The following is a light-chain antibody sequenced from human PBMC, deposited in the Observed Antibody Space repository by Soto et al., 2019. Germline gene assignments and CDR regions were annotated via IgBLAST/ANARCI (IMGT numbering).Light chain of an antibody. CDR2: EVS. CDR1: SSDVGSYNR. J-gene: IGLJ1*01. Sequence: HSALTQPPSVSGSPGQSVTISCTGTSSDVGSYNRVSWYQQPPGTAPKLMIYEVSNRPSGVPDRFSGSKSGNTASLTISGLQAEDEADYYCSLYTSSSTSYVFGTGTKVTVL. CDR3: SLYTSSSTSYV. V-gene: IGLV2-18*01.